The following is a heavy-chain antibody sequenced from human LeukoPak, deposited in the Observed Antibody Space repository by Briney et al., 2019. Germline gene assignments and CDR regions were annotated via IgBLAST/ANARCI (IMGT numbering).Heavy chain of an antibody. CDR2: INPSDSYT. CDR3: ARHFKTYSSSWYNWFDP. V-gene: IGHV5-10-1*01. D-gene: IGHD6-13*01. Sequence: GESLKISRKGSGYSFTSYWICWVRPMPGKGVEWMGRINPSDSYTHYSPSFQGHVTISADKSISTAYLQWSSLKASDTAMYYCARHFKTYSSSWYNWFDPWGQGTLVTVSS. CDR1: GYSFTSYW. J-gene: IGHJ5*02.